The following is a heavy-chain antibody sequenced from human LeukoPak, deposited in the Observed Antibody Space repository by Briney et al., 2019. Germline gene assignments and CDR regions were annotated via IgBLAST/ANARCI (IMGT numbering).Heavy chain of an antibody. CDR2: ISGSGGST. CDR3: AKRGVIIRGLLVICIHSDAYYFDS. J-gene: IGHJ4*02. CDR1: GFTLSNYV. Sequence: GGSLRISCAASGFTLSNYVTNWVRQAPGKGLEWVSGISGSGGSTYYADSVKGRFTISRDNSKNTLYLQMNSLRAEDTAVYYCAKRGVIIRGLLVICIHSDAYYFDSWGRGTLVTVSS. V-gene: IGHV3-23*01. D-gene: IGHD3-10*01.